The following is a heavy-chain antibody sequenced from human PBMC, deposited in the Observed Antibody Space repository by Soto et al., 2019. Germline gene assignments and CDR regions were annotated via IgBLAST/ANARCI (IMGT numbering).Heavy chain of an antibody. CDR3: ASWSSWYSTPWFDP. D-gene: IGHD6-13*01. Sequence: SLTCTVSGGSISSGDYYWSWIRQPPGKGLEWIGYIYYSGSTYYNPSLKSRVTISVDTSKNQFSLKLSSVTAADTAVYYCASWSSWYSTPWFDPWGQGTLVTV. CDR1: GGSISSGDYY. V-gene: IGHV4-30-4*01. J-gene: IGHJ5*02. CDR2: IYYSGST.